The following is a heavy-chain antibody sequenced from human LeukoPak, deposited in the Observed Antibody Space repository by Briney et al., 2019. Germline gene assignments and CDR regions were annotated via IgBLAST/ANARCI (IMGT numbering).Heavy chain of an antibody. CDR1: GYTFHNSG. Sequence: ASVKVSCKASGYTFHNSGISWVRQAPGQGLEWIGWISPYSGNTDYTERLQGRVTMTTDTSTTTAFMELRRLRSDDAAVSYCARSSGVSAAGSPYYFDYWGAGTLVTVSS. CDR3: ARSSGVSAAGSPYYFDY. CDR2: ISPYSGNT. V-gene: IGHV1-18*01. J-gene: IGHJ4*02. D-gene: IGHD6-13*01.